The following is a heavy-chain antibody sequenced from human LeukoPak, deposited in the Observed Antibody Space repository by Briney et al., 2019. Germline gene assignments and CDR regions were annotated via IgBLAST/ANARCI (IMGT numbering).Heavy chain of an antibody. CDR1: GGSFSGYY. J-gene: IGHJ4*02. D-gene: IGHD3-10*01. CDR2: INHSGST. V-gene: IGHV4-34*01. Sequence: SETLSLTCAVYGGSFSGYYWSWIRQPPGKGLEWIGEINHSGSTNYNPSLMSRVTISVDTSKNQFSLKLSSVTAADTAVYYCARREWTKIRLNTYYYGSGSYYNTRFDYWGQGTLVTVSS. CDR3: ARREWTKIRLNTYYYGSGSYYNTRFDY.